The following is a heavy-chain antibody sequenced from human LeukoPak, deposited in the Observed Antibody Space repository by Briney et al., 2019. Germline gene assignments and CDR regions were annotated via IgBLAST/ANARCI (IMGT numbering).Heavy chain of an antibody. CDR3: ATGGGLATEIDY. D-gene: IGHD3-16*01. Sequence: GGSLRLSCAASGFTFSSYSMNWVRQAPGKGLEWVAVVSYDGIIKYYADSLKGRFTISRDNSKNTLYLQMNSLRTEDTVMYYCATGGGLATEIDYWGQGTLVTVSS. CDR1: GFTFSSYS. V-gene: IGHV3-30*03. J-gene: IGHJ4*02. CDR2: VSYDGIIK.